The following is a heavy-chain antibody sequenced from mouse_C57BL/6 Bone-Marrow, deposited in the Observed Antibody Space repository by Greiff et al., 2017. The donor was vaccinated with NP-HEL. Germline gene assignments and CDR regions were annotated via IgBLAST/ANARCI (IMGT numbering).Heavy chain of an antibody. Sequence: VQLKQSGAELVRPGASVKLSCTASGFNIKDYYMHWVKQRPEQGLEWIGRIDPEDGDTEYAPKFQGKATMTADTSSNTAYLQLSSLTSEDTAVYYCTPYYYGSSYVRFDYWGKGTTLTVSS. V-gene: IGHV14-1*01. J-gene: IGHJ2*01. CDR2: IDPEDGDT. CDR1: GFNIKDYY. CDR3: TPYYYGSSYVRFDY. D-gene: IGHD1-1*01.